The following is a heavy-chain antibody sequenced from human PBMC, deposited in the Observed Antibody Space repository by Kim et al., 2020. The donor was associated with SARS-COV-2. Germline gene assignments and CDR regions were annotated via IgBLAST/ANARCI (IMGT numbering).Heavy chain of an antibody. Sequence: GGSLRLSCAASGFTFSNYAMTWVRQVPGKGLEWVSAISGSGGSTYYADPVKGRFTISRDNSKNTLYLQMNSLRAEDTAVYYCAKDEVTMVRGVMPIWGQGTLVTVSS. CDR1: GFTFSNYA. V-gene: IGHV3-23*01. CDR3: AKDEVTMVRGVMPI. CDR2: ISGSGGST. D-gene: IGHD3-10*01. J-gene: IGHJ4*02.